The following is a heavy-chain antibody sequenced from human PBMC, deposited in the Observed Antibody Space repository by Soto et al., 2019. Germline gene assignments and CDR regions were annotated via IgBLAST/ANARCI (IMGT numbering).Heavy chain of an antibody. CDR1: GGTFSSYA. D-gene: IGHD2-8*01. V-gene: IGHV1-69*13. CDR2: IIPIFGTA. Sequence: ASVKVSCKASGGTFSSYAISWVRQAPGQGLEWMGGIIPIFGTANYAQKFQGRVTITADESTSTAYMELSSLRSEDTAVYYCARGPMVYAIGWFDPWGQGTLVTVSS. CDR3: ARGPMVYAIGWFDP. J-gene: IGHJ5*02.